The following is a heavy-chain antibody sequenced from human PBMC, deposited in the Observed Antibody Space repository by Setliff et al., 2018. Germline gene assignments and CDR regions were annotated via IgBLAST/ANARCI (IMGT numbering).Heavy chain of an antibody. Sequence: PSETLSLTCTVSGGSVSSGSYSWSWIRQPPGKGLEWIGSIYHSGSTYYNPSLKSRVTISVDTSKNQFSLKLSSVTAADTAVYYCARARIQLWSSPYNWFDPWGQGTLVTVSS. V-gene: IGHV4-39*07. J-gene: IGHJ5*02. CDR2: IYHSGST. D-gene: IGHD5-18*01. CDR1: GGSVSSGSYS. CDR3: ARARIQLWSSPYNWFDP.